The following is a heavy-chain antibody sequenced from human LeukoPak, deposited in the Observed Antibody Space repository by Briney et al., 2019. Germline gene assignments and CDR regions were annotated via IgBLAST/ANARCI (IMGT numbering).Heavy chain of an antibody. J-gene: IGHJ4*02. D-gene: IGHD2-2*01. Sequence: AGGSLRLSCAASGFTVSSNYMSWVRQAPGKGLGWVSVIYSGGSTYYADSVRGRFTISRDNSKNTLYLQMNSLRAEDTAVYYCATSSVRANFDYWGQGTLVTVSS. V-gene: IGHV3-53*01. CDR1: GFTVSSNY. CDR2: IYSGGST. CDR3: ATSSVRANFDY.